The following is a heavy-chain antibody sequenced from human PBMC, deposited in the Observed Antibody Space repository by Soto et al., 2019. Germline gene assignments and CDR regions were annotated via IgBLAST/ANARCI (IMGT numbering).Heavy chain of an antibody. CDR2: IYWSGDE. Sequence: QGTLKESGPTLVKPTQTLTLTCSFSGFSLTTSGVGVGWIRQSPGKALEWLALIYWSGDEHYRPSLKSRLSIFKDTSKNHVVLIMTDMDPVDTATYYCARGLATLPVIAFDIWGQGTMVTVSS. CDR1: GFSLTTSGVG. D-gene: IGHD6-6*01. V-gene: IGHV2-5*01. J-gene: IGHJ3*02. CDR3: ARGLATLPVIAFDI.